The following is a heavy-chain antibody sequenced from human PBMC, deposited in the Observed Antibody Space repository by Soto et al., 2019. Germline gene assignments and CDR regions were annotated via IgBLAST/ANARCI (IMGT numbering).Heavy chain of an antibody. V-gene: IGHV1-69*01. CDR1: GGTFSSYA. Sequence: QVQLVQSGAEVKKPGSSVKVSCKASGGTFSSYAISWVRQAPGQGLEWMGGIILIFGTANYAQKFQGRVKITADETTSTAYMELSSVRSDDTAVYYGARDPTGGGYWGQGTLVTVSS. J-gene: IGHJ4*02. CDR3: ARDPTGGGY. CDR2: IILIFGTA. D-gene: IGHD4-4*01.